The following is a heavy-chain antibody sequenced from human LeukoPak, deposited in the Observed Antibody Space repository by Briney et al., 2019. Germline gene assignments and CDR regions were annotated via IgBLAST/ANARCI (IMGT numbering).Heavy chain of an antibody. Sequence: GGSLRLSCAASGFTFSSYTMNWVRQAPGKGLEWVSSISGSGVGTYYADSVKGRFTVSRDNSKNTLYLQMSSPRAGDTAVYYCAKAGHYGSGSYYSDYWGRGTLVTVSP. V-gene: IGHV3-23*01. J-gene: IGHJ4*02. D-gene: IGHD3-10*01. CDR2: ISGSGVGT. CDR1: GFTFSSYT. CDR3: AKAGHYGSGSYYSDY.